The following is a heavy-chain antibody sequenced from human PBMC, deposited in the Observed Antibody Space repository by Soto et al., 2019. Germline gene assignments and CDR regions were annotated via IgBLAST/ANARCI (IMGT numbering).Heavy chain of an antibody. CDR2: INPNSGGT. CDR1: GYTFTGYY. J-gene: IGHJ6*02. V-gene: IGHV1-2*04. D-gene: IGHD2-2*01. CDR3: ARDRDNCSSTSCYLLGVHAPATYGMDV. Sequence: GASVKVSCKASGYTFTGYYMHWVRQAPGQGLEWMGWINPNSGGTNYAQKFQGWVTMTRDTSISTAYMELSRLRSDDTAVYYCARDRDNCSSTSCYLLGVHAPATYGMDVWGQGTTVTVSS.